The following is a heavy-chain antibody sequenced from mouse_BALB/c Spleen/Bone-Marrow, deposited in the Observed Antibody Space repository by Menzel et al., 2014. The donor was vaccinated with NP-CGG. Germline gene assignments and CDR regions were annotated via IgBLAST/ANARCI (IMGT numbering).Heavy chain of an antibody. V-gene: IGHV2-6-7*01. CDR3: AREGNYFDY. Sequence: VKLVESGPGLVAPSQSLSITCTVSGFSLTVYGVNWVRPPPGKGLEWLGMIWGDGITDYNSAFKSRLSISKDDSKSQVFLKMNSLQTDDTAKYYCAREGNYFDYWGQGTTLTVSS. CDR2: IWGDGIT. J-gene: IGHJ2*01. CDR1: GFSLTVYG.